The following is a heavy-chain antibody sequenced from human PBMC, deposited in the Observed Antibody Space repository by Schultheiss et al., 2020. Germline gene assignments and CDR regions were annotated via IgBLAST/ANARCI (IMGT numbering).Heavy chain of an antibody. D-gene: IGHD2-2*02. CDR3: ARTNIVVVPAAILGGWFDP. Sequence: SETLSLTCTVSGGSISSGGYYWSWIRQHPGKGLEWIGYIYYSGSTYYNPSLKSRVTISVDTSKNQFSLKLSSVTAADTAVYYCARTNIVVVPAAILGGWFDPWGQGTLVTVSS. CDR1: GGSISSGGYY. CDR2: IYYSGST. J-gene: IGHJ5*02. V-gene: IGHV4-31*03.